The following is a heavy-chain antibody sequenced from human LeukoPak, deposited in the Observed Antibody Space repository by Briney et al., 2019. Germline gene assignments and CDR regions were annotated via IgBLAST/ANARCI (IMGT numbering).Heavy chain of an antibody. Sequence: PSETLSLTCAVSGASISSNTWWSWVRQAPGKGLEWVSYISSSGSTIYYADSVKGRFTISRDNAKNSLYLQMNSLRAEDTAVYYCAREAAYYFDYWGQGTLVTVSS. CDR3: AREAAYYFDY. CDR2: ISSSGSTI. CDR1: GASISSNT. J-gene: IGHJ4*02. D-gene: IGHD6-25*01. V-gene: IGHV3-48*03.